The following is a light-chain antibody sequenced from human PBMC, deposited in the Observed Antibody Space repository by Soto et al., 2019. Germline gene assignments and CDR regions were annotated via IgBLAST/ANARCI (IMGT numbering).Light chain of an antibody. CDR3: QQSYTTPRT. V-gene: IGKV1-39*01. Sequence: DIQMTQSPSSLSASVGDRVTITCRASQSISNFLNWYQHKPGKAPKLLIYAASSFQSGVPSRFSGSGSGTDFTLTISSLQPEDFATYYCQQSYTTPRTFGQGTKVEV. J-gene: IGKJ1*01. CDR2: AAS. CDR1: QSISNF.